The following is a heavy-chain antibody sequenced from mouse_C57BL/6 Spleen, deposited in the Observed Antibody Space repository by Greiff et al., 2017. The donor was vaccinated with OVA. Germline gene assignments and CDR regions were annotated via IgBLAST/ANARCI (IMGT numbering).Heavy chain of an antibody. Sequence: ESGPGLVKPSQSLSLTCSVTGYSITSGYYWNWIRQFPGNKLEWMGYISYDGSNNYNPSLKNRISITRDTSKNQFFLKLNSVTTEDTATYYCARDGEYDHGGFAYWGQGTLVTVSA. J-gene: IGHJ3*01. CDR2: ISYDGSN. CDR3: ARDGEYDHGGFAY. CDR1: GYSITSGYY. V-gene: IGHV3-6*01. D-gene: IGHD2-4*01.